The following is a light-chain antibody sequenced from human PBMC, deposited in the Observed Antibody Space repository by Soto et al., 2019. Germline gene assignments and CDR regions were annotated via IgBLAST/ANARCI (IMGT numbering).Light chain of an antibody. CDR1: QSVSSG. CDR3: QQYDTSPRT. V-gene: IGKV3D-15*01. CDR2: GVY. Sequence: MTQSPATLSVSPGERATLSCRASQSVSSGLAWYQQKPGQAPRLLIYGVYTRAPGIPARFSGSGSGTEFSLTISRLEPEDFAVYYCQQYDTSPRTFGQGTKVDIK. J-gene: IGKJ1*01.